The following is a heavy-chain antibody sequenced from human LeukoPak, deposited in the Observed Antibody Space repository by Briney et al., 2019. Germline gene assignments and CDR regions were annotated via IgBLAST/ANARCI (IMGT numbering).Heavy chain of an antibody. J-gene: IGHJ6*02. V-gene: IGHV3-74*01. CDR2: INSDGSTT. CDR1: GFTFSSYW. Sequence: GGSLRLSCAASGFTFSSYWMHWVRQAPGKGLVWVSRINSDGSTTSYADSVKGRFSISKDNAKNTLYLQMNSLRAEDTAVYSCARDRGSYGMDVWGQGTTVTVSS. D-gene: IGHD5-12*01. CDR3: ARDRGSYGMDV.